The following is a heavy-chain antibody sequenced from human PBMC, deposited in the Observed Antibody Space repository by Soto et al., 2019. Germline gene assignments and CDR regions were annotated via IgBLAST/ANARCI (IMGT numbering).Heavy chain of an antibody. CDR2: INPNSGGT. V-gene: IGHV1-2*04. D-gene: IGHD6-13*01. CDR1: GYTFTGYY. Sequence: ASVKVSCKASGYTFTGYYMHWVQKTLGQGFEWMGWINPNSGGTNYAQKFQGWVTMTRDTSISTAYMELSRLRSDDTAVYYCARSRLPGIAAAGTPNFDYWGRGTLVTVSS. J-gene: IGHJ4*02. CDR3: ARSRLPGIAAAGTPNFDY.